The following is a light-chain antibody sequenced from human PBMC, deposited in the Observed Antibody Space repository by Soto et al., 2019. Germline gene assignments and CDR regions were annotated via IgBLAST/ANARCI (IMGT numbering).Light chain of an antibody. CDR2: GAS. J-gene: IGKJ2*01. V-gene: IGKV3-15*01. CDR1: QSVSSN. CDR3: QQYNNWPPYT. Sequence: EIVMTQSPATLSVSPGERVTLSCRASQSVSSNLAWYQQKPGQPPRLLIYGASTRATGIPARFSGSGSGTEFTLTINSLQSGDFAVYYCQQYNNWPPYTFGQGTKLEIK.